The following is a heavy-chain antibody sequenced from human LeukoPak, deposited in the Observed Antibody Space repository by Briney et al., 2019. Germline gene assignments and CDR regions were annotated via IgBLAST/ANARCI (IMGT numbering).Heavy chain of an antibody. CDR3: ARGYSGYSY. D-gene: IGHD5-12*01. J-gene: IGHJ4*02. V-gene: IGHV3-7*05. CDR1: GYTLSSYI. Sequence: GGSLRLSCAASGYTLSSYIMNWVCQAPGKGLEWVANIREDGSEKYYVDSVKGRFTISRDNAKNSLYLQMNSLRAEATAVYYCARGYSGYSYWGQGTLVTVSS. CDR2: IREDGSEK.